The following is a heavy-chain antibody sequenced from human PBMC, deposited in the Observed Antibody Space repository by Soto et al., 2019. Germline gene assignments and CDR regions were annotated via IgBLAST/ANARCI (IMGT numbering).Heavy chain of an antibody. J-gene: IGHJ3*02. CDR1: GGFVSSGSYY. CDR2: MSHSGGT. CDR3: ARVERGTVTTVVDAFDI. D-gene: IGHD1-1*01. V-gene: IGHV4-34*01. Sequence: QVQLQQWGAGLLKPSETLSLTCAVYGGFVSSGSYYWSWIRQPPGKGLEWIGEMSHSGGTHFNPSLTSRVTISVDTSKKQFSLKMSSVTAADTALYYCARVERGTVTTVVDAFDIWGPGTMVTVSS.